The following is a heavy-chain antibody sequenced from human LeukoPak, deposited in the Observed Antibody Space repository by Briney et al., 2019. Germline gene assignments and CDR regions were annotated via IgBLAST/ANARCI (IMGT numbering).Heavy chain of an antibody. D-gene: IGHD4/OR15-4a*01. V-gene: IGHV3-7*01. CDR1: GFTFSSHW. CDR2: IKPDGSER. J-gene: IGHJ4*02. Sequence: PGGSLRLSCAASGFTFSSHWMSWVRQAPGKGLEWVANIKPDGSERYYVDSAKGRFTISRDNAKNSLYLQINSLRTEDTAEYYCTRDDYGGTNYWGQGTLVTVSS. CDR3: TRDDYGGTNY.